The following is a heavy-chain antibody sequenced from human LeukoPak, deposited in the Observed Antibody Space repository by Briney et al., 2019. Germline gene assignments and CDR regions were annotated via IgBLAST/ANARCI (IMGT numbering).Heavy chain of an antibody. CDR3: ARGGNYFRFDP. CDR2: ISAYNGDT. D-gene: IGHD1-26*01. Sequence: ASVKVSCKASGYTFTNYIISWVRQAPGQGLEWMGWISAYNGDTNYAQKLQGRVTMTTDTSTATAYMELRSLRSDDTAVYYCARGGNYFRFDPWGQGTLVTVSS. CDR1: GYTFTNYI. J-gene: IGHJ5*02. V-gene: IGHV1-18*01.